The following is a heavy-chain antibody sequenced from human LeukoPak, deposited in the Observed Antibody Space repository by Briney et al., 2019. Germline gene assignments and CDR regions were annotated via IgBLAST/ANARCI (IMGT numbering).Heavy chain of an antibody. D-gene: IGHD3-22*01. CDR2: ISGSGGST. CDR1: GFTFSSYA. CDR3: AKDSYYYDSSGYYYY. V-gene: IGHV3-23*01. Sequence: GGSLRLSCAASGFTFSSYAMIWVRQAPGKGLEWVSAISGSGGSTYYADSVKGRFTISRDNSKNTLYLQMNSLRAEDRAVYYCAKDSYYYDSSGYYYYWGQGTRVTVSS. J-gene: IGHJ4*02.